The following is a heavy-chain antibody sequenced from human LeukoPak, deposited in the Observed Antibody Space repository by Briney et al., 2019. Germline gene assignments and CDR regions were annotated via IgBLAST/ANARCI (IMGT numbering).Heavy chain of an antibody. CDR3: ARRGSSSSGGSYYYYMDV. J-gene: IGHJ6*03. D-gene: IGHD6-6*01. Sequence: GASVKVSCKASGYTFTSYYMHWVRQAPGQGLEWMGIINPSGGSTSYAQKFQGRVTMTRDMSTSTVHMELSSLRSEDTAVYYCARRGSSSSGGSYYYYMDVWGKGTTVTVSS. CDR1: GYTFTSYY. V-gene: IGHV1-46*01. CDR2: INPSGGST.